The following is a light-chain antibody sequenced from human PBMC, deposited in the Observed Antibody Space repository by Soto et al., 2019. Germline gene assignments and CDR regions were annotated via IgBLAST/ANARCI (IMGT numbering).Light chain of an antibody. CDR3: QSYDSSLRGAV. CDR1: SSNMGTGYD. Sequence: QAVVTQPPSVSGAPGQRVTISCTGSSSNMGTGYDVHWYQQHPGMAPKLLIYGNNHRPSGVPDRFSGSKSGTSASLAITGLQAEDEADYYCQSYDSSLRGAVFGGGTKVTVL. V-gene: IGLV1-40*01. J-gene: IGLJ2*01. CDR2: GNN.